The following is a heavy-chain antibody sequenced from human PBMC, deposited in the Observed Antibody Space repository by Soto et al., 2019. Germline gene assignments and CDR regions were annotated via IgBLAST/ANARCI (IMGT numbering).Heavy chain of an antibody. CDR2: LLPIYGTV. D-gene: IGHD3-22*01. V-gene: IGHV1-69*01. J-gene: IGHJ4*02. CDR1: GGTFSNYA. CDR3: ARGAPYDTSGYPFDY. Sequence: QVQLVQSGAEMKTPGSSVKVSCKASGGTFSNYAINWVRQAPGQGLEWMGGLLPIYGTVNYAQKFQGRVTITANESTNTAYMELSSLRSEDTAVYHCARGAPYDTSGYPFDYWGRVTLVTVSS.